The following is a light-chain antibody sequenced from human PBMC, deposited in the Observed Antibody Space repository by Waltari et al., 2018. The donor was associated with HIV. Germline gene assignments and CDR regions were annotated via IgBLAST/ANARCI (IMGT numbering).Light chain of an antibody. J-gene: IGLJ2*01. CDR3: SSWDTRLKGCV. Sequence: QAGLTQPPSVSKALKQTATLTCTGDKNNVGSQGAAWRKHHRGRPPKLLSSRGNKGPSGVPDRLSASAAGNTVSRNITGLQADDEADYFCSSWDTRLKGCVFGGGTHLTVL. CDR1: KNNVGSQG. CDR2: RGN. V-gene: IGLV10-54*01.